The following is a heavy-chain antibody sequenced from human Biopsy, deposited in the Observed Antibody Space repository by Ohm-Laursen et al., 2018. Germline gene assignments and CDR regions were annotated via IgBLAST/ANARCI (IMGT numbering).Heavy chain of an antibody. Sequence: SLRLRTASGFTFSGCAMHWVRQASGKGLEWVGHIRDKANNYATAYAASVKGRFTISRDDSENTVYLQMSSLTTEDTAVYYCTRNGDGGNWDDFDYWGQGTLVTVSS. V-gene: IGHV3-73*01. D-gene: IGHD4-23*01. J-gene: IGHJ4*02. CDR2: IRDKANNYAT. CDR1: GFTFSGCA. CDR3: TRNGDGGNWDDFDY.